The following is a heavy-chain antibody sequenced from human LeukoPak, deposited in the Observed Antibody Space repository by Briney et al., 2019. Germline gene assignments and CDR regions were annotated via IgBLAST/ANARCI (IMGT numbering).Heavy chain of an antibody. CDR1: SGSFSGYY. CDR2: INHSGST. V-gene: IGHV4-34*01. J-gene: IGHJ5*02. CDR3: ARSPPRYNWNEENWFDP. Sequence: SETLSLTCAVYSGSFSGYYWSWIRQPPGKGLEWIGEINHSGSTNYNPSLKSRVTISVDTSKNQFSLKLSSVTAADTAVYYCARSPPRYNWNEENWFDPWGQGTLVTVSS. D-gene: IGHD1-1*01.